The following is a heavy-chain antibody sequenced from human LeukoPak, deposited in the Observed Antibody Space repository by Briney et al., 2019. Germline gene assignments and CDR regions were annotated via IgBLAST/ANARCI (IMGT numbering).Heavy chain of an antibody. J-gene: IGHJ6*02. Sequence: GGSLRLSCAASGFTFSSYAMSWVRQAPGKGLEWVSAISGSGGSTYYADSVRGRFTISRDNSKNTLYLQMNSLRAEDTAVYYCAKEASGIAADYYYYYGMDVWGQGTTDTVSS. D-gene: IGHD6-13*01. CDR3: AKEASGIAADYYYYYGMDV. CDR2: ISGSGGST. V-gene: IGHV3-23*01. CDR1: GFTFSSYA.